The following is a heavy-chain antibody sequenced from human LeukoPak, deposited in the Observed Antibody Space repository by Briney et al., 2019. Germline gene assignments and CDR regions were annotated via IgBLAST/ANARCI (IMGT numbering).Heavy chain of an antibody. CDR1: GYTFTSYG. CDR3: ARTTLPAAGSGSYYPTHYYYGMDV. V-gene: IGHV1-18*01. D-gene: IGHD3-10*01. J-gene: IGHJ6*02. CDR2: ISAYNGNT. Sequence: ASVKVSCKASGYTFTSYGISWVRQAPGQGLEWMGWISAYNGNTNYAQKLQGRVTMTTDTSTSTAYMELRSLRSDDTAVYYCARTTLPAAGSGSYYPTHYYYGMDVWGQGTTVTVSS.